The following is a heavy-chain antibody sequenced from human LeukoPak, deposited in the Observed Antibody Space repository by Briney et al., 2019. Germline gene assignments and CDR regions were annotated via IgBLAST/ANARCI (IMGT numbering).Heavy chain of an antibody. CDR3: ARDFSGYDYNFDY. CDR1: GFTFSTYT. D-gene: IGHD5-12*01. J-gene: IGHJ4*02. CDR2: ISSSSSYI. V-gene: IGHV3-21*01. Sequence: PGGSLRLSCAASGFTFSTYTMNWVRQAPGKGLEWVSFISSSSSYIYYADSVKSRFTISRDNTKKSLYLQMNSLRAEDTAVYYCARDFSGYDYNFDYWGQGTLVTVSS.